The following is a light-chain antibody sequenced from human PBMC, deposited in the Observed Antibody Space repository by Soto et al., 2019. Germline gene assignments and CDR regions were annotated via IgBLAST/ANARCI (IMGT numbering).Light chain of an antibody. CDR2: AAS. CDR1: QGIRND. V-gene: IGKV1-6*01. J-gene: IGKJ2*01. Sequence: AIQMTQSPSSLSASVGDRVTITYRASQGIRNDLGWYQQKPGEAPKVLIYAASSLQSGVPSRFSGSGAGTDFTLTISSLQPEDSATYYCLQDYNYPHTFGQGTKLEIK. CDR3: LQDYNYPHT.